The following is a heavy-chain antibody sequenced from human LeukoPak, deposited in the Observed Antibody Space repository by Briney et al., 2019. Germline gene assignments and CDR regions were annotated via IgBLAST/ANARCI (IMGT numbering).Heavy chain of an antibody. CDR1: GYTFTAYY. V-gene: IGHV1-2*02. CDR2: FNPDSGGT. D-gene: IGHD2-2*01. J-gene: IGHJ5*02. CDR3: ARDMVGDIVVVPAAPGCWFDP. Sequence: ASVKVSCKASGYTFTAYYMHWVRQTPGQGLECMGWFNPDSGGTNYAQKFQGRVTMTRDTSISTAYMELSRLRSDDTAVYYCARDMVGDIVVVPAAPGCWFDPWGQGTLVTVSS.